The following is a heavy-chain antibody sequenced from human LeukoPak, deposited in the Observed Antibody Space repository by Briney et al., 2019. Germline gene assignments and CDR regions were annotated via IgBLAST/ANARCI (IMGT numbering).Heavy chain of an antibody. V-gene: IGHV1-69*13. CDR1: GGTFSSYA. Sequence: SMKVSCKASGGTFSSYAISWVRQAPGQGLEWMGGIIPIFGTANYAQKFQGRVTITANESTSTAYMELSSLRSEDTAVYYCAREGRVGATTYFDYWGQGTLVTVSS. CDR2: IIPIFGTA. D-gene: IGHD1-26*01. CDR3: AREGRVGATTYFDY. J-gene: IGHJ4*02.